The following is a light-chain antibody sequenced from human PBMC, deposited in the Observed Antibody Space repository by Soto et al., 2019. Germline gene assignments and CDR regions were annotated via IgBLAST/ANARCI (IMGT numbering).Light chain of an antibody. V-gene: IGKV3-15*01. CDR2: GAS. Sequence: EIVLTQSPGTLSLSPGERVTLSYRASQSVRSSYLAWYQQKPGQAPRLLIYGASTRATGIPARFSGSGSGTEFTLTISSLQSEDFAVYYCQQYNNWPPITFGQGTRLEIK. J-gene: IGKJ5*01. CDR3: QQYNNWPPIT. CDR1: QSVRSSY.